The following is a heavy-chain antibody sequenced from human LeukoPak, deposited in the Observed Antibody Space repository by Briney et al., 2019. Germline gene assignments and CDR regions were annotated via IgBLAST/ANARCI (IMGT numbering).Heavy chain of an antibody. J-gene: IGHJ4*02. CDR2: INTNTGNP. Sequence: ASVKVSCKASGYTFTSYAMNWVRQAPGQGLEWMEWINTNTGNPTYAQGFTGRFVFSLDTSVSTAYLQISSLKAEDTAVYYCARDTGDYYDSSGYYSPPTFDYWGQGTLVTVSS. CDR3: ARDTGDYYDSSGYYSPPTFDY. V-gene: IGHV7-4-1*02. CDR1: GYTFTSYA. D-gene: IGHD3-22*01.